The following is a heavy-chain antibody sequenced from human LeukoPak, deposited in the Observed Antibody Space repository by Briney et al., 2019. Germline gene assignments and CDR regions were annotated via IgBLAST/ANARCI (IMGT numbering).Heavy chain of an antibody. CDR2: INSDGSST. J-gene: IGHJ4*02. CDR3: ASGKLSSYYDSSGYQPADY. D-gene: IGHD3-22*01. V-gene: IGHV3-74*01. Sequence: GGSLRLSCAASGFTFSSYWMHWVRQAPGKGLVWVSRINSDGSSTSYADSVKGRFTISRDNAKNTLYLQMNSLRAEDTAVYYCASGKLSSYYDSSGYQPADYWGQGTLVTVSS. CDR1: GFTFSSYW.